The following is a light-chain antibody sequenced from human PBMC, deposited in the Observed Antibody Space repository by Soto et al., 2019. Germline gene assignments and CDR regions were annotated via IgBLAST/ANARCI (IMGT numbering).Light chain of an antibody. CDR1: QSVSSSY. V-gene: IGKV3-20*01. Sequence: EIVLTQSPGTLSLSPGERATLSCRASQSVSSSYLAWYQQKPGQAPRVLIHGASSRATGIPDRFSGSGSGTDFTLTISRLEPEDFAVYFWQQYGKPPPNAFGQGTKVEIK. J-gene: IGKJ2*01. CDR3: QQYGKPPPNA. CDR2: GAS.